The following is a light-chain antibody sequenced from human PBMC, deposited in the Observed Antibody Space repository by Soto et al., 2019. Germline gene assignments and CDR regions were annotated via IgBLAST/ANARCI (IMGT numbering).Light chain of an antibody. CDR3: CSFAGSDTYV. J-gene: IGLJ1*01. CDR2: DVT. V-gene: IGLV2-11*01. CDR1: SSDIGSYNY. Sequence: QSALTQPRSVSGSPGQSVTISCTGTSSDIGSYNYVSWYQQYPGKAPKLMIYDVTKRPSGVPNRFSGSKSGNTASLTISGLQAEDEADYYCCSFAGSDTYVFGAGTELTVL.